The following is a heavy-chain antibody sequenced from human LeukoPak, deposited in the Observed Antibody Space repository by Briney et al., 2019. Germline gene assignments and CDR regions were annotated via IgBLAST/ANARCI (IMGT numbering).Heavy chain of an antibody. V-gene: IGHV4-34*01. CDR2: INHSGST. CDR3: ARECCSQPEERNDY. Sequence: SETLSLTCAVYGGSFSGYYWSWIRQPPGKGLEWIGEINHSGSTNYNPSLKSRVTISVDTSKNQFSLKLSAETAAETAVYYCARECCSQPEERNDYWGQGTLVTVSS. D-gene: IGHD2-2*01. CDR1: GGSFSGYY. J-gene: IGHJ4*02.